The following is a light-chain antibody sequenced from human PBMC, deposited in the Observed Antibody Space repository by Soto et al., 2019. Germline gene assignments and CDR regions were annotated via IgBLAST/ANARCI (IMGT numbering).Light chain of an antibody. J-gene: IGKJ4*01. CDR1: QSVGSY. V-gene: IGKV3-11*01. CDR3: QQRSNWLT. CDR2: DAS. Sequence: EIVLTQSPATLSLSPGERATLSCRASQSVGSYLAWYQQKPGQAPRLLIYDASNRATGIPARFSGSGSGTDHTRTISSLEPQDFTVYFCQQRSNWLTFGGGTKVEIK.